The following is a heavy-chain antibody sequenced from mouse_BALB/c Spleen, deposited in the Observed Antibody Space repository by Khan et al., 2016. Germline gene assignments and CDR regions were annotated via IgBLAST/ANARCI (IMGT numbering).Heavy chain of an antibody. J-gene: IGHJ3*01. V-gene: IGHV3-2*02. Sequence: EVQLQESGPGLVKPSQSLSLTCTVTAYSITSDYAWNWIRQFPGNKLEWMGYISYSGYTTYNPSLKSRISITRDTSKNQFFLQLNSVTTEDTATYYCAKGRRKAWFAYWGQGTLVTVSA. CDR2: ISYSGYT. CDR3: AKGRRKAWFAY. CDR1: AYSITSDYA.